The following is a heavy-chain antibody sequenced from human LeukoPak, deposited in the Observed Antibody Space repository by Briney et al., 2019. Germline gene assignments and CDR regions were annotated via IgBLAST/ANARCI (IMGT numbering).Heavy chain of an antibody. Sequence: PGVSLRLSCAASGFTFSSYSMNWVRQAPGKGLEWVSSISRSSRHLYYADSVKGRFTISRDDAKNSVYLQMNSLRADETAVYYCVRDFDTVTTAYLQLWGQGTLVTVSS. CDR1: GFTFSSYS. CDR2: ISRSSRHL. D-gene: IGHD4-17*01. J-gene: IGHJ1*01. CDR3: VRDFDTVTTAYLQL. V-gene: IGHV3-21*01.